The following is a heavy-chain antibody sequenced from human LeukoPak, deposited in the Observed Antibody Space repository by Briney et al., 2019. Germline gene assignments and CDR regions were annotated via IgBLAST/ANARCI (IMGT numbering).Heavy chain of an antibody. CDR1: GGSISSSSYY. Sequence: PSETLSLTCTVSGGSISSSSYYWGWIRQPPGTGLEWIGSIYYSGSTYYNPSLKSRVTISVDTSKNQFSLKLSSVTAADTAVYYCAREGGSGSWDFDYWGQGTLVTVSS. J-gene: IGHJ4*02. D-gene: IGHD3-10*01. V-gene: IGHV4-39*02. CDR2: IYYSGST. CDR3: AREGGSGSWDFDY.